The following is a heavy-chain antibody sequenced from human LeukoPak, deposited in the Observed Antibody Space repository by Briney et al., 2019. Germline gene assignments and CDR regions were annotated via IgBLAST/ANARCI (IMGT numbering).Heavy chain of an antibody. CDR2: IYYSGST. V-gene: IGHV4-39*01. J-gene: IGHJ4*02. D-gene: IGHD6-19*01. CDR3: ARHPTPYSSGWYLGYFDY. Sequence: SETLSLTCTVSGGSISSCSYYWGWIRQPPGKGLEWIGSIYYSGSTYYNPSLKSRVTISVDTSKNQFSLKLSSVTAADTAVYYCARHPTPYSSGWYLGYFDYWGQGTLVTVSS. CDR1: GGSISSCSYY.